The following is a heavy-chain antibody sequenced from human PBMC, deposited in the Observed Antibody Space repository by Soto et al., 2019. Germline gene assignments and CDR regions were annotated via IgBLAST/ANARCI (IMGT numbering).Heavy chain of an antibody. V-gene: IGHV5-51*01. J-gene: IGHJ6*02. CDR1: GYSFSTYW. CDR3: AGHEANYYHYNVMDV. Sequence: PGESLKISCQSYGYSFSTYWIAWVRQMPGKGLEWMGSIHPGESDTRYSPSFQGQVTISADRSITTAYLQLSSLKASDTAMYYCAGHEANYYHYNVMDVWGQGATVTVSS. CDR2: IHPGESDT.